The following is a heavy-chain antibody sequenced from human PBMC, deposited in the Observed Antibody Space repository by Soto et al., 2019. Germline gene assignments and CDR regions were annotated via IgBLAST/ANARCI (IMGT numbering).Heavy chain of an antibody. D-gene: IGHD1-1*01. Sequence: SETLSLTCTVSGGSISSYYWSWIRQPPGKGLEWIGYIYYSGSTNYNPSLKSRVNISVDTSKNQFSLKLSSVTAADTAVYYCARRYGYSFDYWGQGTLVTVSS. CDR3: ARRYGYSFDY. V-gene: IGHV4-59*08. CDR1: GGSISSYY. J-gene: IGHJ4*02. CDR2: IYYSGST.